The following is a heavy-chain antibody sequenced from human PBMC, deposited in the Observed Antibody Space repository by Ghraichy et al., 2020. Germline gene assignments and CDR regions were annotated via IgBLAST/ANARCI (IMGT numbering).Heavy chain of an antibody. CDR3: AREVVVTASPDAFDI. V-gene: IGHV4-31*03. CDR2: ISYSGTT. Sequence: SETLSLTCTVSGDSLTSAGFFWTWIRQHPGQGLEWVGSISYSGTTYYSPSFQSRVSISLDTSKNQFALQLSSLTAAATAVYYCAREVVVTASPDAFDIWGQGTRITLSS. CDR1: GDSLTSAGFF. J-gene: IGHJ3*02. D-gene: IGHD2-21*02.